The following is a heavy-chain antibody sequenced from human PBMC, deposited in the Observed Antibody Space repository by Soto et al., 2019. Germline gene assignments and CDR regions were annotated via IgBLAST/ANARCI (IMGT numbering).Heavy chain of an antibody. Sequence: GGSLRLSCAASGFSFSDYTINWVRQGPAKGLEWVSSSSKRSDHIFYADKVKARFTSSRDNARNSLNLQTTSLRVEATAVSYWAKDAGGVYNACEYDSWGQGPVITVS. J-gene: IGHJ5*01. D-gene: IGHD1-20*01. V-gene: IGHV3-21*01. CDR3: AKDAGGVYNACEYDS. CDR1: GFSFSDYT. CDR2: SSKRSDHI.